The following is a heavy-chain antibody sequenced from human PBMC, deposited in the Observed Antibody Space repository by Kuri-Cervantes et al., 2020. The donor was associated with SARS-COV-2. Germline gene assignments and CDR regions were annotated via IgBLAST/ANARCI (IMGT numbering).Heavy chain of an antibody. CDR3: ARVRTVTIDY. CDR1: GFTFSSYG. D-gene: IGHD4-17*01. Sequence: GGLRRLSCAASGFTFSSYGMHWVRQAPGKGLEWVSYIRSGSSYIYYADSVKGQFTVSRDNAKNSLYLQMNSLRAEDTAVYYCARVRTVTIDYWGQGPLVTVSS. CDR2: IRSGSSYI. J-gene: IGHJ4*02. V-gene: IGHV3-21*05.